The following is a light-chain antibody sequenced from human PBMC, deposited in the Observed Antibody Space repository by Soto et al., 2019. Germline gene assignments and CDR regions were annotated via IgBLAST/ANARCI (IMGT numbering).Light chain of an antibody. V-gene: IGKV3-11*01. CDR2: DAV. Sequence: EIELTQSPATLSLSPGERATLSCRASQSVSSFLVWYQQKPGQAPRLLIYDAVNRVTGIPARFSGSGSGTDFTLTISSLQSEDFAVYYCQQYFNWPPYTFGQGTKVDIK. CDR1: QSVSSF. J-gene: IGKJ2*01. CDR3: QQYFNWPPYT.